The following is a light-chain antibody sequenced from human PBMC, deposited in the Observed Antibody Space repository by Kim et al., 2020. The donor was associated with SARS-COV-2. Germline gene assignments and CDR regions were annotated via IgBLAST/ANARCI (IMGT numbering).Light chain of an antibody. J-gene: IGKJ2*01. Sequence: EIVMTQSPASLSVSPGERATLSCRASQSVSSILAWYQQKPGQAPRLLIYAASTRATSIPARFSGTGSGTEFTLTISSLQSEDFAIYYCQQYNNWPFTFGQGTKLEI. CDR1: QSVSSI. CDR3: QQYNNWPFT. V-gene: IGKV3-15*01. CDR2: AAS.